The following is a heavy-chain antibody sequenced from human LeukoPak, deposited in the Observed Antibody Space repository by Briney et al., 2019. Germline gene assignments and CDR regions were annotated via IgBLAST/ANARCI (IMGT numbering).Heavy chain of an antibody. CDR1: GFTFSNYN. CDR3: ARDRITVAATETSFDY. CDR2: ITSSSTYI. D-gene: IGHD6-19*01. V-gene: IGHV3-21*01. Sequence: GGSLRLSCAASGFTFSNYNMNWVRQAPGKGLEWVSSITSSSTYIYYADSVKGRFTISRGNAKNSLYLQMNSLRAEDTAVYYCARDRITVAATETSFDYWGQGTLVTVSS. J-gene: IGHJ4*02.